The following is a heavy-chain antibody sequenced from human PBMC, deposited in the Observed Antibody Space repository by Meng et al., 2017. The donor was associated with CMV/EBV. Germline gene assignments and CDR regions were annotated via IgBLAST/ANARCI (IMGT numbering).Heavy chain of an antibody. CDR3: ARDFGGGATEN. D-gene: IGHD3-16*01. Sequence: SETLSLTCTVSGGSISSNGHYWAWIRQPPGKGLEWIGSIHYSGSTYHTPSLRSRVTISIDTSKNQFSLNLPSVTAADTAIYYCARDFGGGATENWGQGMLVTVSS. V-gene: IGHV4-39*07. J-gene: IGHJ4*02. CDR1: GGSISSNGHY. CDR2: IHYSGST.